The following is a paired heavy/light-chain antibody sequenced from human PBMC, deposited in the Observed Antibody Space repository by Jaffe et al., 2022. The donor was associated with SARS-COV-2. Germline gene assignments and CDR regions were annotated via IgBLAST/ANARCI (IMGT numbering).Light chain of an antibody. CDR3: QQYGDSLWT. CDR2: GAS. V-gene: IGKV3-20*01. CDR1: QSVNSIY. J-gene: IGKJ1*01. Sequence: EIVLTQSPGTLSLSPGERATLSCRASQSVNSIYLAWYQQKPGQAPRLLIYGASSRATGIPDRFSGSGSGTDFTLTISRLEPEDFAVYYCQQYGDSLWTFGQGTKVEIK.
Heavy chain of an antibody. CDR3: ARGGRYHAFDI. CDR2: INDDGSGT. V-gene: IGHV3-74*01. J-gene: IGHJ3*02. Sequence: EVQLVESGGDLVQPGGSLRLSCTASGFTFSSYWIHWVRQAPGKGLVWVSRINDDGSGTIYADSVRGRFTISRDNAKNTLFLQMNSLRAEDTAVYYCARGGRYHAFDIWGQGTMVTVSS. CDR1: GFTFSSYW. D-gene: IGHD2-2*02.